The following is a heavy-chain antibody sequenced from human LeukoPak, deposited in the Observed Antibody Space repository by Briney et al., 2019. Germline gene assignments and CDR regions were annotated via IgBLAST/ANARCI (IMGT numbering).Heavy chain of an antibody. CDR1: GYTFTTFD. V-gene: IGHV1-8*01. CDR2: MNPNSGNT. CDR3: ARGRGSGHKENWFDP. Sequence: ASVKVSCKASGYTFTTFDINWGRQATGQGLVWMGWMNPNSGNTGYAQKFQGRVTMTRNTSITTAYMELSSLRSEDTAVYYCARGRGSGHKENWFDPWGQGTLVTVSS. J-gene: IGHJ5*02. D-gene: IGHD6-19*01.